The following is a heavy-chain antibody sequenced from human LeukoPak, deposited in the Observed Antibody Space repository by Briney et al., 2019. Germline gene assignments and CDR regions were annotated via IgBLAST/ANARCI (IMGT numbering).Heavy chain of an antibody. V-gene: IGHV4-59*08. Sequence: SETLSLTCSVSGYSITSSYYWSWIRQPPGKGLEWIGYIYYSGSTNYNPSLKSRVTISVDTSKNQFSLKLSSVTAADTAVYYCARHVYGDPLQGPYFDYWGQGTLVTVSS. CDR1: GYSITSSYY. D-gene: IGHD4-17*01. J-gene: IGHJ4*02. CDR3: ARHVYGDPLQGPYFDY. CDR2: IYYSGST.